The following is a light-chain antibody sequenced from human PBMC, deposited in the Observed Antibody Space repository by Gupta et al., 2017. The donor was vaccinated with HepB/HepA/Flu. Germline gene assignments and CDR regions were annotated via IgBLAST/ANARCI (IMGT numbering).Light chain of an antibody. CDR3: CSYAGSNKVV. J-gene: IGLJ2*01. CDR1: SSDIGGYKY. CDR2: EVN. V-gene: IGLV2-8*01. Sequence: QSALTHPPSASGSPGQTVTIPCTGTSSDIGGYKYVSWYQQHPGKAPKLMIYEVNKRPSGVPDRFSGSKSGNTASLTVSGLQAEDETDYYCCSYAGSNKVVFGGGTKLTVL.